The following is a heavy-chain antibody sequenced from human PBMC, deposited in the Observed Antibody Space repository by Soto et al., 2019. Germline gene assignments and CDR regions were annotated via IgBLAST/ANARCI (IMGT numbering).Heavy chain of an antibody. Sequence: PSETLSLTCTVSGGFIISYYWSWIRQPPGKGLEWIGYIYYSGSTNYNPSLKSRVTISVDTSKNQFSLKLSSVTAADTAVYYCARGVIHWGQGTLVTVSS. CDR2: IYYSGST. CDR1: GGFIISYY. CDR3: ARGVIH. D-gene: IGHD2-21*01. J-gene: IGHJ4*02. V-gene: IGHV4-59*01.